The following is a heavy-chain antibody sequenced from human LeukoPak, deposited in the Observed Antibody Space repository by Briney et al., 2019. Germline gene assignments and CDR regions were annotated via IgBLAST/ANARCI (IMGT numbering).Heavy chain of an antibody. D-gene: IGHD3-10*01. CDR1: GFSFSSSA. J-gene: IGHJ1*01. CDR3: VKGVQGVRGSNSWEYFQH. CDR2: ISRDGAGT. V-gene: IGHV3-64D*06. Sequence: PGGSLRLSCLASGFSFSSSAMHWVRQAAGKGLEYVSAISRDGAGTYYADSVKDRVTISRDNSKNTLYPQMSSLTPEDTAVYYCVKGVQGVRGSNSWEYFQHWGQGTLVTVSS.